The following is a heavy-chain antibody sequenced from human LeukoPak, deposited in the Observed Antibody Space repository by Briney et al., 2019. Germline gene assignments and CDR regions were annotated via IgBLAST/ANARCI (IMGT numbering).Heavy chain of an antibody. Sequence: GGSLRLSCAASGFTFSTYGMNWVRQAPGKGLEWVSYISGSSSTIYYADSVKGRFTISRDNAKNSLYLQMNSLRAEDTAVYYCARDKTQKFYVRGVFDYWGQGTLVTVSS. CDR1: GFTFSTYG. D-gene: IGHD3-10*02. V-gene: IGHV3-48*04. CDR2: ISGSSSTI. CDR3: ARDKTQKFYVRGVFDY. J-gene: IGHJ4*02.